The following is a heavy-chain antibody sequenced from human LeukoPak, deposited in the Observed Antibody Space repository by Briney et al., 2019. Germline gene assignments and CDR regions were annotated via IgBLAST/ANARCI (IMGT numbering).Heavy chain of an antibody. D-gene: IGHD6-19*01. CDR3: ASTTEAVALDY. J-gene: IGHJ4*02. Sequence: GGSLRLXCAASGFTFSSYWMHWLRQAPGKGLVSVSRINSDGSSTSYADSVKGRFTISRDNAKNSLYLQMNSVRAEDTAVYYCASTTEAVALDYWGQGTLVTVSS. CDR1: GFTFSSYW. CDR2: INSDGSST. V-gene: IGHV3-74*01.